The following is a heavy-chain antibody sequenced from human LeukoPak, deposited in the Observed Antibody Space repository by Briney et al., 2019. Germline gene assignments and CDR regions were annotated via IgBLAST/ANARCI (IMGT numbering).Heavy chain of an antibody. V-gene: IGHV4-39*01. D-gene: IGHD1-1*01. CDR3: ARGTTGTNYYFDY. Sequence: PSETLSLTCTVSGGSISSSSYYWGWIRQPPGKGLEWIGSIYYSGSTYYNPSLKSRVTISVDTSKNQFSLKLSSVTAADTAVYYCARGTTGTNYYFDYWGQGTLVTVSS. CDR2: IYYSGST. CDR1: GGSISSSSYY. J-gene: IGHJ4*02.